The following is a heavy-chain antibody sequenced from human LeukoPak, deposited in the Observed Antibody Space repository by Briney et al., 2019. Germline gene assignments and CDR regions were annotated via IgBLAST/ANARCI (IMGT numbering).Heavy chain of an antibody. CDR2: IYYSGST. Sequence: XIRQPPGKGLEWIGYIYYSGSTNYNPSLKSRVTISVDTSKNQFSLKLSSVTAADTAVYYCARDQYYYGMDVWGQGTTVTVSS. V-gene: IGHV4-59*01. J-gene: IGHJ6*02. CDR3: ARDQYYYGMDV.